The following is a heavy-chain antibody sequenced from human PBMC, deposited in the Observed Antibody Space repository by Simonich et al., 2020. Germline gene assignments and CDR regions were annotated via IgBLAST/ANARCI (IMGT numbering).Heavy chain of an antibody. CDR1: GYTFTSYD. CDR3: ARGRGGMSSGYVDY. D-gene: IGHD5-12*01. Sequence: QVQLVQSGAEVKKPGSSVKVSCKASGYTFTSYDINWVRQATGQELEWSGWMNHNSGNTGYAQKFQGRVTITRNTSISTAYMELSSLRSEDTAVYYCARGRGGMSSGYVDYWGQGTLVTVSS. V-gene: IGHV1-8*03. CDR2: MNHNSGNT. J-gene: IGHJ4*02.